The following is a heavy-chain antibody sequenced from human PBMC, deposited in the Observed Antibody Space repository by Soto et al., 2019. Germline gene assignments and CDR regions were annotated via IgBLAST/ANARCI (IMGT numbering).Heavy chain of an antibody. Sequence: QVQLQESGPGLVKPSQTLSLTCTVSGGSISSGGYYWSWIRQHPGKGLEWIGYIYYSGSTYYNPSLKCRLTISVDTSKNQFSLKLSSVTAADTAVYYCARDRPSEGWFDPWGQGTLVTVSS. CDR3: ARDRPSEGWFDP. V-gene: IGHV4-31*03. D-gene: IGHD6-6*01. J-gene: IGHJ5*02. CDR2: IYYSGST. CDR1: GGSISSGGYY.